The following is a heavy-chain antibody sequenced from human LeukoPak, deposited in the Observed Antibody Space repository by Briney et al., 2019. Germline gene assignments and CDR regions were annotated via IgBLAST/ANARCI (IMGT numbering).Heavy chain of an antibody. CDR3: ARGSGSGDSWFDP. CDR1: GGPIRNYF. V-gene: IGHV4-59*01. CDR2: IYYSGST. J-gene: IGHJ5*02. Sequence: SETLSLTCTVSGGPIRNYFWSWIRQPPGKGLEWIGDIYYSGSTNYDPSLKSRVTTSVDTSKNQFSLKLSSVTAADTAVYYCARGSGSGDSWFDPWGQGTLVTVSS. D-gene: IGHD6-19*01.